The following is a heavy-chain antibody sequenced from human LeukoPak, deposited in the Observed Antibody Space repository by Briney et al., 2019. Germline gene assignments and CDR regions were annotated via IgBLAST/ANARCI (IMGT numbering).Heavy chain of an antibody. CDR3: ARRDPDAFDI. Sequence: GESLKISCKGSGYSFTSYWIGWVRQVPGQGLEWMGIIYPGDSDARYSPSFQGQVTISADKSISTAYLQWSSLKASDTAMYYCARRDPDAFDIWGQGTMVTVSS. V-gene: IGHV5-51*01. CDR1: GYSFTSYW. CDR2: IYPGDSDA. J-gene: IGHJ3*02.